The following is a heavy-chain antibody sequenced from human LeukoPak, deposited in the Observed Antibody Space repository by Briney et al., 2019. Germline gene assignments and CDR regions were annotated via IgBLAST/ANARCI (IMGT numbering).Heavy chain of an antibody. CDR2: IYYGGRT. D-gene: IGHD2-2*03. V-gene: IGHV4-59*08. Sequence: SETLSLTCTVSGGSISSYYWTWIRQPPGKGLEWIGYIYYGGRTNYNPSLKSRVTISVDTSKNEFSLKLSSVTAADTAVYYCAGGPIGYCSSASCRFDYWGQGTLVTVSS. J-gene: IGHJ4*02. CDR1: GGSISSYY. CDR3: AGGPIGYCSSASCRFDY.